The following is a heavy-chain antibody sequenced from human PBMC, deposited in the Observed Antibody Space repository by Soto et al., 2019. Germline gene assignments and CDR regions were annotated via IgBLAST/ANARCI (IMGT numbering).Heavy chain of an antibody. CDR1: GVAFDNYA. V-gene: IGHV3-23*01. CDR2: ISYSGTST. Sequence: GGSLRLSCAASGVAFDNYAMGWVRQAPGKGLEWVSGISYSGTSTYYAASVKGRFTISRDNSKNTLYLQMNNLRAEDPAVYYCAKGPYSSGYFVFDYWGQGTLVTVSS. D-gene: IGHD6-19*01. CDR3: AKGPYSSGYFVFDY. J-gene: IGHJ4*02.